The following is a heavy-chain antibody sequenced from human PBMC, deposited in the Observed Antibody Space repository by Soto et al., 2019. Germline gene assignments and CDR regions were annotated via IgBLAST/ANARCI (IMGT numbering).Heavy chain of an antibody. D-gene: IGHD3-3*01. V-gene: IGHV4-4*07. J-gene: IGHJ5*02. Sequence: PATMALTCTVSGGSPNSYYRTWHRQPAGKGLEWIGRIYSSGITKYNPSLQSRVTMSLDTSKNQFSLRLTSVTAADTAVYNCARGQRFSDWWEPWGPGTGVT. CDR1: GGSPNSYY. CDR3: ARGQRFSDWWEP. CDR2: IYSSGIT.